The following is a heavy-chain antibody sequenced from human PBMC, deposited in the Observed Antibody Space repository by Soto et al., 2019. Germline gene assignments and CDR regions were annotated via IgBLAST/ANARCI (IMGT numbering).Heavy chain of an antibody. J-gene: IGHJ4*02. D-gene: IGHD6-19*01. CDR3: ARDGSGWSRDC. Sequence: EVQLVESGGGLVKPGGSLRLSCAASGFTFSFSSMNWVRQAPGKGLEWVSSISGNSDYIYYADSVKGRFTVSRDNAKNALYLQMNSRRAEDTAVYYCARDGSGWSRDCWGQGTLVTVSS. CDR2: ISGNSDYI. V-gene: IGHV3-21*01. CDR1: GFTFSFSS.